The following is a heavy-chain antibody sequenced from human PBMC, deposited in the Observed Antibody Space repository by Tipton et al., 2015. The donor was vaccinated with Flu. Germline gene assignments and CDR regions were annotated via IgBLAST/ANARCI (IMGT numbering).Heavy chain of an antibody. CDR1: GFTFSSYW. J-gene: IGHJ4*02. Sequence: SLRLSCAASGFTFSSYWMSWVRQAPGKGLEWVANIKQDGSAKYYVDSVKGRFTISRDNAKNSLYLQMNSLRAEDTAVYYCARGFNYYGSGSPYYFDYWGQGTLVTVSS. V-gene: IGHV3-7*01. D-gene: IGHD3-10*01. CDR2: IKQDGSAK. CDR3: ARGFNYYGSGSPYYFDY.